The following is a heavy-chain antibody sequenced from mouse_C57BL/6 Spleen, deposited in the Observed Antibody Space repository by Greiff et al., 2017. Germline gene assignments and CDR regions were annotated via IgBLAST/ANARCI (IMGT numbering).Heavy chain of an antibody. D-gene: IGHD2-12*01. J-gene: IGHJ2*01. Sequence: EVHLVESGGGLVKPGGSLKLSCAASGFTFSDYGMHWVRQAPEKGLGWVAYISSGSSTIYYADTVKGRFTISRDNAKNTLFLQMTSLRSEDTAMYYCARVTFDYWGQGTTLTVSS. CDR3: ARVTFDY. V-gene: IGHV5-17*01. CDR2: ISSGSSTI. CDR1: GFTFSDYG.